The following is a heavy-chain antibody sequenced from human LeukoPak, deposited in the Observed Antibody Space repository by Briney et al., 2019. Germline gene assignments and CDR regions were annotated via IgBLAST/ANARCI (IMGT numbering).Heavy chain of an antibody. CDR2: IYTGGGT. CDR1: GFIVSNNY. J-gene: IGHJ5*02. CDR3: AKECGSGSYNNWFDP. D-gene: IGHD3-10*01. Sequence: GGSLRLSCAVSGFIVSNNYMSWVRQAPGKGLEWVSVIYTGGGTFYSDSVKGRFTISRDYSKNTLYLQMNSLRADDTAVYYCAKECGSGSYNNWFDPWGQGTLVTVSS. V-gene: IGHV3-53*01.